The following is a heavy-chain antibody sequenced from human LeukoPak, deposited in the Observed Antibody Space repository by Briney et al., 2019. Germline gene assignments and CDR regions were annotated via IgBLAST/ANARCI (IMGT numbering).Heavy chain of an antibody. CDR2: INPSGGST. V-gene: IGHV1-46*01. D-gene: IGHD3-10*01. CDR1: RYTFTSYY. J-gene: IGHJ6*02. CDR3: ARESTMVRGGRYYYYGMDV. Sequence: ASVKVSCKASRYTFTSYYMHWVRQSPGHGLEWMGIINPSGGSTSYAQKFQGRVTMTRDTSTSTVYMELSSLRSEDTAVYYCARESTMVRGGRYYYYGMDVWGQGTTVTVSS.